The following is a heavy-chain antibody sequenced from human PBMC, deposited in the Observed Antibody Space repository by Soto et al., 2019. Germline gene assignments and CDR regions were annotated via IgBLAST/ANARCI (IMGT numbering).Heavy chain of an antibody. V-gene: IGHV3-48*01. CDR2: ISSRHTI. Sequence: EVQLVESGGGSVQPGGSLRLSCAASGFTFSDYNMNWVRQAPGKGLEWVSYISSRHTIYYADSVQGRFTISRDNAKNSLYLQRNGLRAEVTAVYYCARIASYGDIRFYFWGQGMRVTGSS. CDR1: GFTFSDYN. D-gene: IGHD4-17*01. J-gene: IGHJ4*02. CDR3: ARIASYGDIRFYF.